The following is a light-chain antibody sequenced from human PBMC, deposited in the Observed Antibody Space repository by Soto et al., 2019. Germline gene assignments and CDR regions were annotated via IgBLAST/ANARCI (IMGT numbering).Light chain of an antibody. J-gene: IGKJ3*01. CDR3: QQYNNWPPIFT. CDR2: GAS. V-gene: IGKV3-15*01. CDR1: QSVSSN. Sequence: EIVMTQSPATLFVSPGERATLSCRASQSVSSNLAWYQQKPGQAPRLLIYGASTRATGIPARFSGSGSGTEFTLTISSLQSEDFAFYDCQQYNNWPPIFTFGPGTRVDV.